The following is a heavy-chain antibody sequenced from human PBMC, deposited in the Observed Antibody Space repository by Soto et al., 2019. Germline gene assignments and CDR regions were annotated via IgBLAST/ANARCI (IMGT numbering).Heavy chain of an antibody. CDR3: ARDDYYGSGSYSPFFDY. D-gene: IGHD3-10*01. J-gene: IGHJ4*02. Sequence: GGSLRLSCAASGFTFSSYSMNWVRQAPGKGLEWVSYISSSSSTIYYADSVKGRFTISRDNAKNSLYLQMNSLRAEDTAVYYCARDDYYGSGSYSPFFDYWGQGTLVTVSS. CDR1: GFTFSSYS. CDR2: ISSSSSTI. V-gene: IGHV3-48*01.